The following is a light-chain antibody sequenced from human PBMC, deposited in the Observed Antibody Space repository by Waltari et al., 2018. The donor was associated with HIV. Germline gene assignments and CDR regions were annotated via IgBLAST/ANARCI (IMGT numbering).Light chain of an antibody. CDR1: QSLLYSSNNNNY. J-gene: IGKJ4*01. Sequence: DIVMTQSPDSLAVSLGERATISCKSSQSLLYSSNNNNYVAWYQQKPGQPPKVLISGASTREAGVPDRFSGSGSGTDFTLTISSLQAEDAAVYYCQQYYATPPLTFGGGTKVEIK. V-gene: IGKV4-1*01. CDR3: QQYYATPPLT. CDR2: GAS.